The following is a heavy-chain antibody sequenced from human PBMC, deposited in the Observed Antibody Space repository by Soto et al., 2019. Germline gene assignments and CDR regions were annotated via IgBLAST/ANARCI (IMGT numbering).Heavy chain of an antibody. CDR3: AKDWRLRGSGATFMDV. CDR1: GFTFDDYA. V-gene: IGHV3-9*01. D-gene: IGHD1-26*01. J-gene: IGHJ6*03. Sequence: PGGSLRLSCAASGFTFDDYAMHWVRQAPGKGLEWVSGISWNSGSIGYADSVKGRFTISRYNAKNSLYLQMNSLRAEDTALYYCAKDWRLRGSGATFMDVWGKGTTVTVSS. CDR2: ISWNSGSI.